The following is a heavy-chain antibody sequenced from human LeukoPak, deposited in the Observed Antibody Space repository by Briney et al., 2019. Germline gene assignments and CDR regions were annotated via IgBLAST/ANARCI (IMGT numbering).Heavy chain of an antibody. V-gene: IGHV1-18*01. Sequence: ASVKVSCKASGYTFSNHGVSWVRQAPGQGLEWMGWISAYSGDTNYAQKFQDRVTMTTDTSTSTAYMELNSLGSDDTAVYYCARDFARVGRSTYSGDFDYWGQGTLVTVSS. D-gene: IGHD5/OR15-5a*01. CDR1: GYTFSNHG. CDR3: ARDFARVGRSTYSGDFDY. J-gene: IGHJ4*02. CDR2: ISAYSGDT.